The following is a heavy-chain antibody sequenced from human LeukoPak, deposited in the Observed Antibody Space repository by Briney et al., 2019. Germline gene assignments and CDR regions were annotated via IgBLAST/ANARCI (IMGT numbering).Heavy chain of an antibody. Sequence: PSGTLSLTCAVSGGSISSSNWWSWVRQPPGKGLEWIGEIYHSGSTNYNPSLKSRVTISVDKSKNQFSLKLSSVTAADTAVYYCARDLVVPAATPYYYYYGMDVWGQGTTVTVSS. CDR3: ARDLVVPAATPYYYYYGMDV. V-gene: IGHV4-4*02. J-gene: IGHJ6*02. CDR1: GGSISSSNW. D-gene: IGHD2-2*01. CDR2: IYHSGST.